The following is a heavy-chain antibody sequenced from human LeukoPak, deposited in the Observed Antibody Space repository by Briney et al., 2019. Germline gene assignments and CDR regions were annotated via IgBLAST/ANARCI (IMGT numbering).Heavy chain of an antibody. V-gene: IGHV3-74*01. D-gene: IGHD4-17*01. CDR1: GFTFSSYW. J-gene: IGHJ4*02. CDR3: ARASTTVPNLLDY. Sequence: GGSLRLSCAASGFTFSSYWMYWVRQTPGKGLVWVSRIKGDGSDTLYADSVKGRFTISRDNSKNTLYLQTSSLGVDDTAVYYCARASTTVPNLLDYWGQGALVSVSS. CDR2: IKGDGSDT.